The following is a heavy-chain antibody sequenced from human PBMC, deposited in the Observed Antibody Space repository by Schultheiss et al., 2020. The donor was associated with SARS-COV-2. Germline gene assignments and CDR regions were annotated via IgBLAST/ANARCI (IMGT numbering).Heavy chain of an antibody. CDR2: IYYSGST. CDR1: GGSFSGYY. Sequence: SETLSLTCAVYGGSFSGYYWSWIRQPPGKGLEWIGYIYYSGSTNYNPSLKSRVTISVDKSKNQFSLKLSSVTAADTAVYYCARDYSSGSRYYYGMDVWGQGTTVTVSS. J-gene: IGHJ6*02. D-gene: IGHD6-19*01. V-gene: IGHV4-59*12. CDR3: ARDYSSGSRYYYGMDV.